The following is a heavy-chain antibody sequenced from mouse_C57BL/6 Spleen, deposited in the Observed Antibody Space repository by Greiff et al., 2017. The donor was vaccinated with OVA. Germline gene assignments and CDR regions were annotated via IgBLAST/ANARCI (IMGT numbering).Heavy chain of an antibody. CDR3: ADSAGYVYAMDY. CDR1: GYTFTRYW. CDR2: IHPSDSDT. D-gene: IGHD3-2*02. J-gene: IGHJ4*01. V-gene: IGHV1-74*01. Sequence: QVQLQQPGAELVKPGASVKVSCKASGYTFTRYWMHWVKQRPGQGLEWIGRIHPSDSDTNYNQKFKGKATLTVDKSSSTAYMQLSSLTSEDSAVDYCADSAGYVYAMDYGGQGTLVTGPS.